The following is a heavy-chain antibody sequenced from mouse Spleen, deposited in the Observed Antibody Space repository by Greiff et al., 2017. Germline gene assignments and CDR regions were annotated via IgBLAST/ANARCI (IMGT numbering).Heavy chain of an antibody. CDR1: GYTFTSYW. CDR2: IDPSDSET. CDR3: ARGYDGSYAHFDV. D-gene: IGHD1-1*02. J-gene: IGHJ1*01. Sequence: QVQLKQPGAELVRPGSSVKLSCKASGYTFTSYWMHWVKQRPIQGLEWIGNIDPSDSETHYNQKFKDKATLTVDKSSSTAYMQLSSLTSEDSAVYYCARGYDGSYAHFDVWGAGTTVTVSS. V-gene: IGHV1-52*01.